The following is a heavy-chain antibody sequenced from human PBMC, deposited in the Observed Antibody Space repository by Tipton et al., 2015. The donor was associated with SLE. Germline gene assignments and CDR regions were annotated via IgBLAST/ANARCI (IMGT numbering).Heavy chain of an antibody. V-gene: IGHV4-4*07. D-gene: IGHD2-2*01. CDR2: IYDSGST. Sequence: TLSLTCTVSGVSISNFYWSWIRQPAGKGLEWIGRIYDSGSTNYNPSLKSRVTISQDTSKNQFSLKLSSVTAADTAVYYCAGYCTSTSCYEARGGMDVWGQGTTVTVSS. CDR3: AGYCTSTSCYEARGGMDV. J-gene: IGHJ6*02. CDR1: GVSISNFY.